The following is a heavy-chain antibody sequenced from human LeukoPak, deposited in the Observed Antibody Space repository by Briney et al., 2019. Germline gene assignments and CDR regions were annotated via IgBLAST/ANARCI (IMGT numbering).Heavy chain of an antibody. V-gene: IGHV4-59*01. CDR3: ARVFDSGSQAYFYYMDV. D-gene: IGHD3-10*01. J-gene: IGHJ6*03. Sequence: PSETLSLTCTVSGGSISSYYWSWIRQPPGKGLEWIGYIYYSGSTNYNPSLKSRVTMSVDTSKNQFSLKVSSVTAADTAVYYCARVFDSGSQAYFYYMDVWGKGTTVTISS. CDR2: IYYSGST. CDR1: GGSISSYY.